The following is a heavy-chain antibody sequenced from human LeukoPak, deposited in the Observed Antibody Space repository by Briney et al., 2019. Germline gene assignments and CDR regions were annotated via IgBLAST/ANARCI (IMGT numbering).Heavy chain of an antibody. J-gene: IGHJ6*02. Sequence: PGGCLRLSCAASGFTFSSYAMHWVRQGPGKGLEWVAAISYDGSNKYYADSVKGRFTISRDNSKNTLYLQMNSLRAEDTAVYYCARDGVRYCSSTSCYFYYGMDVWGQGTTVTVSS. CDR1: GFTFSSYA. D-gene: IGHD2-2*01. CDR3: ARDGVRYCSSTSCYFYYGMDV. CDR2: ISYDGSNK. V-gene: IGHV3-30-3*01.